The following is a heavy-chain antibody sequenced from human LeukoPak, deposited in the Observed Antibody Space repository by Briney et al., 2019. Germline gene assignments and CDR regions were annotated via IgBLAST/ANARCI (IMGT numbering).Heavy chain of an antibody. J-gene: IGHJ5*02. CDR2: MFYSGST. CDR3: ARQSPIIWFDP. V-gene: IGHV4-39*01. D-gene: IGHD3-10*01. Sequence: SETLSLTCTVSGGSISSTFYYWGWIRQPPGKGLEWIGSMFYSGSTYYNPSLKSRVTISVDTSKNQFSLKLRSVTAADRAVYYCARQSPIIWFDPWGRGTLVTVSS. CDR1: GGSISSTFYY.